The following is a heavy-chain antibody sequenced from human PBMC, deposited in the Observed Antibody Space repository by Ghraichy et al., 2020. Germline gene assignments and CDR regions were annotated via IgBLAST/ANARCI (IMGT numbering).Heavy chain of an antibody. D-gene: IGHD6-13*01. Sequence: LSLTCAASGFTESSSYMTWVRQAPGKGLEWVSIIYSGGSTYYADSVKGRFTISRDNSKNTLYLQMNSLRAEDTAVYYCARGVATTGSLFDYWGHGTLVTVSP. CDR2: IYSGGST. V-gene: IGHV3-66*01. CDR1: GFTESSSY. CDR3: ARGVATTGSLFDY. J-gene: IGHJ4*01.